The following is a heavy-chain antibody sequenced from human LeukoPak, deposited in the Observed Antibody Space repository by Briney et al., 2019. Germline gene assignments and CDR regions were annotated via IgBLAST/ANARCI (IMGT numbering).Heavy chain of an antibody. D-gene: IGHD1-1*01. CDR1: GFTFSSYS. V-gene: IGHV3-21*01. CDR3: ARCTTGRTFGSLREIKRSREIDY. J-gene: IGHJ4*02. CDR2: ISSSSSNI. Sequence: GGSLRLSCAASGFTFSSYSINWVRQAPGKGLEWVSSISSSSSNIYYADSVKGRFTISRDNAKNSLYLQMNSLRVEVTAVYYCARCTTGRTFGSLREIKRSREIDYWGQGTLVTVSS.